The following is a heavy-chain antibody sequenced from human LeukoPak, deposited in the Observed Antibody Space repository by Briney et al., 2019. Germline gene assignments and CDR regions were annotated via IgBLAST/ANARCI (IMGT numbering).Heavy chain of an antibody. J-gene: IGHJ4*02. CDR3: ARGVGAIAVAGYFDY. Sequence: SETLSLTCTVSGGSIINYYWSWIRQPAGKGLEWIGRIYASGSTSYSPSLKSRVTISVDKSKKQFSLKLTSVTAADTAVYYCARGVGAIAVAGYFDYWGQGTLVTVSS. V-gene: IGHV4-4*07. CDR2: IYASGST. D-gene: IGHD6-19*01. CDR1: GGSIINYY.